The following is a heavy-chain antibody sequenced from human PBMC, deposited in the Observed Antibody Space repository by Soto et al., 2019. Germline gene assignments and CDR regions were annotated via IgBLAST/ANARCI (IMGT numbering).Heavy chain of an antibody. CDR2: ISYDGSNK. D-gene: IGHD1-1*01. CDR1: GFTFSSYA. J-gene: IGHJ6*02. CDR3: ARDRLRYNWNDFPYYYYGMAV. V-gene: IGHV3-30-3*01. Sequence: QVQLVESGGGVVQPGRSLRLSCAASGFTFSSYAMHWVRQAPGKGLEWVAVISYDGSNKYYADSVKGRFTISRDNSKNTLYLPMNSLRAEDTAVYYCARDRLRYNWNDFPYYYYGMAVWGQGTTVTVSS.